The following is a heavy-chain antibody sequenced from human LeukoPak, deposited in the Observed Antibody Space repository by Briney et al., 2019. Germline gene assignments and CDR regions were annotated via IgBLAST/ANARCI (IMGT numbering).Heavy chain of an antibody. J-gene: IGHJ4*02. D-gene: IGHD3-22*01. CDR1: GGSINSYY. CDR3: ASTTYDYDTSGHYFLDY. Sequence: SETLSLTCTVPGGSINSYYWSWIRQPAGQGLEWIGRIYTSGTTNYNPSLKSRVTMSVDTSKNHFSLQLRSVTAADTAVYYCASTTYDYDTSGHYFLDYWGQGSLVTVSS. V-gene: IGHV4-4*07. CDR2: IYTSGTT.